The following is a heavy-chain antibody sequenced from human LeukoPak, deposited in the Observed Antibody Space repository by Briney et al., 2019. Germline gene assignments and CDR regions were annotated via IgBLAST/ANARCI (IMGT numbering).Heavy chain of an antibody. Sequence: ASVKVSCKASGYTFTDYYMHWVRQAPGQGLEWLGWINPNNGGTNYAQKFQGRVTMTRDTSISTAYMELSSLRSDDTAVYYCARDRGGGSGTYYILYWGLGSLVSVSS. D-gene: IGHD3-10*01. V-gene: IGHV1-2*02. CDR2: INPNNGGT. CDR3: ARDRGGGSGTYYILY. J-gene: IGHJ4*02. CDR1: GYTFTDYY.